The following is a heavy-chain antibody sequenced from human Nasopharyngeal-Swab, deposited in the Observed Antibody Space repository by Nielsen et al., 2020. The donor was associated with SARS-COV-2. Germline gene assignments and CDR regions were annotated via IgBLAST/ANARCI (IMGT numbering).Heavy chain of an antibody. Sequence: GGSLRLSCAASGFTFSSYWMHWVRQAPGKGLVWVSRINSDGSSTSYADSVKGRFTISRDNAKNTLYLQMNSLRAEDTAVYYCARVGAAAGTPFDYWGQGTLVTVSS. J-gene: IGHJ4*02. V-gene: IGHV3-74*01. CDR3: ARVGAAAGTPFDY. D-gene: IGHD6-13*01. CDR2: INSDGSST. CDR1: GFTFSSYW.